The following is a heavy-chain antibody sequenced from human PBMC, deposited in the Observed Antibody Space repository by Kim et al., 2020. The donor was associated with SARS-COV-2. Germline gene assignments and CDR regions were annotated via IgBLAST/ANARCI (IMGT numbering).Heavy chain of an antibody. CDR1: GFTFSSYS. J-gene: IGHJ4*02. D-gene: IGHD5-18*01. Sequence: GGSLRLSCAASGFTFSSYSVNWVRQAPGKGLEWVSYISSTCKTIYNADSVKGQFTISRDNTKDSLYLQMNSLRDENTAAYYYSRDSGRGYSCDYWGQGT. V-gene: IGHV3-48*02. CDR2: ISSTCKTI. CDR3: SRDSGRGYSCDY.